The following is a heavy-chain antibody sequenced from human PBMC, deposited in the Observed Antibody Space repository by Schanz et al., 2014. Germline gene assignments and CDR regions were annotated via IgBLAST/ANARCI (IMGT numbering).Heavy chain of an antibody. CDR1: GFSFSGSG. Sequence: VQLVESGGGVVQPGGSLRLSCAASGFSFSGSGMHWVRQAPGKGLEWVSGISGSGGDTYYVDSVKGRFTVSRDNSRHTLYLQMDSLTTDDTAVYYCARTDQQMQRPDYWGQGTLVIVSS. J-gene: IGHJ4*02. CDR2: ISGSGGDT. CDR3: ARTDQQMQRPDY. V-gene: IGHV3-23*04. D-gene: IGHD2-2*01.